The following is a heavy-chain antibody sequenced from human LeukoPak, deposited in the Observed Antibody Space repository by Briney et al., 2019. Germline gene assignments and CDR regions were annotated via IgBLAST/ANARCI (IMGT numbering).Heavy chain of an antibody. D-gene: IGHD4-17*01. CDR3: ARDSATVTPFYFDY. V-gene: IGHV3-66*02. CDR2: IYGGSNI. Sequence: PGGSLRLSCAASGFIVSSNYMSWVRQAPGKGLEWVSVIYGGSNICYADSVKGRFTISRDNSKNTLYLQMNSLRAEDTAVYYCARDSATVTPFYFDYWGQGTLVTVSS. J-gene: IGHJ4*02. CDR1: GFIVSSNY.